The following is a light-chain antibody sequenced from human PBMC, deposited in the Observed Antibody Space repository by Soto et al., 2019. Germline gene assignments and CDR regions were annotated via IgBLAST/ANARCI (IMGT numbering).Light chain of an antibody. CDR3: QSYDSSLRGV. J-gene: IGLJ1*01. CDR1: SSNIGAGYD. Sequence: QSALTQPPSVSGAPGQRVTISCTGSSSNIGAGYDVHWYQQLPGTAPKLLIYGNSNRPSGAPDRFSGSKSGTSASLAITGLQAEDEADYYCQSYDSSLRGVFGTGTKVTVL. CDR2: GNS. V-gene: IGLV1-40*01.